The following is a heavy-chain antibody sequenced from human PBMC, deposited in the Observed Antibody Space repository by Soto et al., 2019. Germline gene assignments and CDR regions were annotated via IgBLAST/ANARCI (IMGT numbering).Heavy chain of an antibody. J-gene: IGHJ4*02. CDR3: AKDKVEKGRSWPSY. Sequence: EVQLVESGGGLVQPGGSLGLSCAASGFTFSSYWMRWVRQAPGKGLVCVANIKQDGSEKYYVDSVKGRFTISRDNLKSTLYLQMNSLRGEDTAVYYCAKDKVEKGRSWPSYWGQGTLVTVSS. D-gene: IGHD2-15*01. V-gene: IGHV3-7*03. CDR2: IKQDGSEK. CDR1: GFTFSSYW.